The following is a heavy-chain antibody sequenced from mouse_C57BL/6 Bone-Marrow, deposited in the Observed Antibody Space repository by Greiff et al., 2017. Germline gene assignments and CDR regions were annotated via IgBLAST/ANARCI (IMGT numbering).Heavy chain of an antibody. CDR2: ISSGGSYT. D-gene: IGHD1-1*01. V-gene: IGHV5-6*01. J-gene: IGHJ3*01. CDR1: GFTFSSYG. Sequence: EVKVVESGGDLVKPGGSLKLSCAASGFTFSSYGMSWVRQTPDKRLEWVATISSGGSYTYYPDSVKGRFTISRDNAKNTLYLQMSSLKSEDTAMYYCARPDGSSLAWFAYWGQGTLVTVSA. CDR3: ARPDGSSLAWFAY.